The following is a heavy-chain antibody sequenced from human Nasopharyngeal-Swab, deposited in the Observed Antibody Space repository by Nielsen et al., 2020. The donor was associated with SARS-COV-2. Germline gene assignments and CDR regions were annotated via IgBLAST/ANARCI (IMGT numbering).Heavy chain of an antibody. D-gene: IGHD4-11*01. Sequence: SETLSLTCTVSGGSISSGSYYWSWIRQPAGKGLEWIGRIYTSGRTNYNPSLKSRVTISVDMSKNQFSLKLSSVTAADTAVYYCARDGDYTDVWGQGTTVTVSS. J-gene: IGHJ6*02. V-gene: IGHV4-61*02. CDR1: GGSISSGSYY. CDR2: IYTSGRT. CDR3: ARDGDYTDV.